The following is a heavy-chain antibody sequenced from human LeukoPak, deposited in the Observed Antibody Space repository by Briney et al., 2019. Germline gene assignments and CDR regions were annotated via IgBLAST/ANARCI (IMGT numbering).Heavy chain of an antibody. CDR3: ATTAVAALGGSGAFDI. V-gene: IGHV5-51*01. J-gene: IGHJ3*02. CDR1: GYRFTTYW. Sequence: GESLQISCKGSGYRFTTYWIGWVRQMPGKGLEWMGIIYPGDSDTRYSPSFQGQVTISADKSISTAYLQWSSLKASDTAMYYCATTAVAALGGSGAFDIWGQGTVVTVSS. CDR2: IYPGDSDT. D-gene: IGHD6-19*01.